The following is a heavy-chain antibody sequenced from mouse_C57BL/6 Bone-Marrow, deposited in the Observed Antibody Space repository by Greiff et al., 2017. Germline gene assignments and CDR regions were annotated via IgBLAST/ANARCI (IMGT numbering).Heavy chain of an antibody. D-gene: IGHD1-1*01. Sequence: QVQLKQSGAELVKPGASVKISCKASGYAFSSYWMNWVKQRPGKGLEWIGQIYPGDGDTNYNGKFKGKATLTADKSSSTAYMQLSSLTSEDSAVYFCARGYYGSSCYFDYWGQGTTLTVSS. J-gene: IGHJ2*01. CDR1: GYAFSSYW. CDR3: ARGYYGSSCYFDY. CDR2: IYPGDGDT. V-gene: IGHV1-80*01.